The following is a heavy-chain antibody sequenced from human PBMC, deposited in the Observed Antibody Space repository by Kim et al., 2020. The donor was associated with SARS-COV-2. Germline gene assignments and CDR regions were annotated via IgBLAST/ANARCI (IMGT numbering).Heavy chain of an antibody. V-gene: IGHV3-49*04. CDR1: GFNFGDYT. J-gene: IGHJ4*02. CDR3: SSGGPYSTGWYTYFDY. CDR2: IKSKTYGGTT. D-gene: IGHD6-19*01. Sequence: GGSLRLSCTASGFNFGDYTMHWVRQAPGKGLEWLGFIKSKTYGGTTEYAASVKGRFTISRDDSKTIAYLQMNSLKTEGTAVYYCSSGGPYSTGWYTYFDYWGQGTLVTVSS.